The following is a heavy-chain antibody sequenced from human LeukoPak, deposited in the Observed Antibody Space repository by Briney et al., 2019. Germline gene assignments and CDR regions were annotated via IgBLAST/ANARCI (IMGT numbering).Heavy chain of an antibody. Sequence: GASVKVSCKASGYTFTSYGISWVRQAPGQGLEWMGWINPNSGGTNYAQKFQGRVTMTRDTSITTAYMELSRLRSDDTAVYYYARDVAGLYYYYYYMDVWGKGTTVTVSS. J-gene: IGHJ6*03. CDR3: ARDVAGLYYYYYYMDV. V-gene: IGHV1-2*02. D-gene: IGHD2-15*01. CDR1: GYTFTSYG. CDR2: INPNSGGT.